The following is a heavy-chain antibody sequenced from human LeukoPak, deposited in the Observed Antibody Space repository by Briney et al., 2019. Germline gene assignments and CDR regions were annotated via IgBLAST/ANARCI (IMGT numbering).Heavy chain of an antibody. D-gene: IGHD6-13*01. Sequence: PGGSLRLSCAASGFTFSNYDMHWVRQSPGKGLEWLSLIWPDGKIEQYAASVEGRITISRDNSKNTVYLQMNSLRGEDTAVYYCAKDPGTATRGFHMDVWGKGTRVTVSS. V-gene: IGHV3-30*02. J-gene: IGHJ6*03. CDR1: GFTFSNYD. CDR2: IWPDGKIE. CDR3: AKDPGTATRGFHMDV.